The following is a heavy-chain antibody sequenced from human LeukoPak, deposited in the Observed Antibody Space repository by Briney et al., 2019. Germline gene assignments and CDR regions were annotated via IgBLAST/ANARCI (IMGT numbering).Heavy chain of an antibody. CDR1: GGSISSGGYY. CDR2: IYYSGSA. Sequence: SETLSLTCTVSGGSISSGGYYWSWIRQHPGKGLEWIGYIYYSGSAYYNPSLKSRVTISVDTSKNQFSLKLSSVTAADTAVYYCASYGSGPRYYFGYWGQGTLVTVSS. J-gene: IGHJ4*02. D-gene: IGHD3-10*01. V-gene: IGHV4-31*03. CDR3: ASYGSGPRYYFGY.